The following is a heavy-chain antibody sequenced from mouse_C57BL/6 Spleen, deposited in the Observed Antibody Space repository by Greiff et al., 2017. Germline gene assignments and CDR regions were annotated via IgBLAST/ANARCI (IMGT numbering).Heavy chain of an antibody. D-gene: IGHD2-4*01. CDR1: GFNIKDDY. CDR3: TSYDYGLDY. V-gene: IGHV14-4*01. CDR2: IDPENGAT. Sequence: VQLQQSGAELVRPGASVKLSCTASGFNIKDDYMHWVKQRPEQGLEWIGWIDPENGATEYASKFQGKATITADTSANTAYLQLSSLTSEDTAVYYCTSYDYGLDYWGQGTTLTVSS. J-gene: IGHJ2*01.